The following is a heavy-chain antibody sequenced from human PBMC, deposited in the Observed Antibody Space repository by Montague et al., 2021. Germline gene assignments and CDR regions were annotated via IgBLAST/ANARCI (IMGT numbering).Heavy chain of an antibody. CDR1: GGSISTYY. Sequence: SETLSLTCSVSGGSISTYYWSWIRQPAGKGLEWIGHISPRGSTKYNPSLKSRVSMSVDTSKNQFSLKLRSVTAADTAVYFCARRLGIRAPFDYWGQGTLVTVSS. CDR2: ISPRGST. D-gene: IGHD7-27*01. V-gene: IGHV4-4*07. J-gene: IGHJ4*02. CDR3: ARRLGIRAPFDY.